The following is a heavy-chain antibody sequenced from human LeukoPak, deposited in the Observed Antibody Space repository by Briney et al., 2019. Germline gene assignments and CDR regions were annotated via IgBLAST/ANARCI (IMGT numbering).Heavy chain of an antibody. V-gene: IGHV3-9*01. Sequence: GGSLRLSCAASGFTFDDYAMRWVRQAPGKGLEWVSGISWNSGSIGYADSVKGRFTISRDNAKNSLYLQMNSLRAEDTALYYCAKSVAGSINTYYYYGMDVWGQGTTVTVSS. CDR1: GFTFDDYA. CDR2: ISWNSGSI. D-gene: IGHD6-19*01. J-gene: IGHJ6*02. CDR3: AKSVAGSINTYYYYGMDV.